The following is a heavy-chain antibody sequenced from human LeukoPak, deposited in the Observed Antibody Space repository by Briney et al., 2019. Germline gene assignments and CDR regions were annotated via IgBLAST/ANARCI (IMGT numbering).Heavy chain of an antibody. V-gene: IGHV6-1*01. J-gene: IGHJ4*02. Sequence: SQTLSLTCAISGDSVSINSAAWNWIRQSPSRGLEWLVRTYQRSKWYNDYAVSVKNRININPGISKNQFSLQLNSVTPEDTAVYYCARSPSPYSSDWYFDYWGQGTLVTVS. CDR1: GDSVSINSAA. CDR2: TYQRSKWYN. CDR3: ARSPSPYSSDWYFDY. D-gene: IGHD6-19*01.